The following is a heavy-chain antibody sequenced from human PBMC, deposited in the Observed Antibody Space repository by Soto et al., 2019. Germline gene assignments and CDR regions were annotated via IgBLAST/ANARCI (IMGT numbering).Heavy chain of an antibody. CDR3: AKGGSSSVGYYYYYMDV. V-gene: IGHV3-33*03. J-gene: IGHJ6*03. Sequence: GGSLILSCAASGFTFSSYGMHWVRQAPGEGLEWVAVIWYDGSNKYYADSVKGRFTISRDNSKNTLYLQMNSLRAEDTAVYYCAKGGSSSVGYYYYYMDVWGKGTTVTVSS. CDR1: GFTFSSYG. CDR2: IWYDGSNK. D-gene: IGHD6-6*01.